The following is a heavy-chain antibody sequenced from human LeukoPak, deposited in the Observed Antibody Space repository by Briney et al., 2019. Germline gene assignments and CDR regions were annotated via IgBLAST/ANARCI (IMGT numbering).Heavy chain of an antibody. Sequence: PSETLSLTCTVSGGSISSYYWSWIRQPPGKGLEWIGYMYYSGSTNYNPSLKSRVTISVDTSKNQFSLKLSSVTAADTAVYYCARNVDVDTAMVIDYWGQGTLVTVSS. CDR2: MYYSGST. V-gene: IGHV4-59*08. CDR3: ARNVDVDTAMVIDY. J-gene: IGHJ4*02. D-gene: IGHD5-18*01. CDR1: GGSISSYY.